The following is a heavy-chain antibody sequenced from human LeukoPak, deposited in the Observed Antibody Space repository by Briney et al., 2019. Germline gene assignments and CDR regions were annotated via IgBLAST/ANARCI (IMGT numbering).Heavy chain of an antibody. CDR2: SSSSGSTI. D-gene: IGHD3/OR15-3a*01. V-gene: IGHV3-11*01. Sequence: GGSLRLSCPASGFTLSDYYMSWIRQAPGKGLEWVSYSSSSGSTIYSADSVKGRFAISRDNAKNSLYLQMNSLRAEDTAVYYCARRRDFIDYWGQGTLVTVSS. J-gene: IGHJ4*02. CDR3: ARRRDFIDY. CDR1: GFTLSDYY.